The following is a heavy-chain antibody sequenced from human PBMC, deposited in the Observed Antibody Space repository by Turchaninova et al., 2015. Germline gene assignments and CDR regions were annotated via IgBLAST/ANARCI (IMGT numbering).Heavy chain of an antibody. J-gene: IGHJ6*03. CDR1: GFTFTRYS. CDR3: ARGGAADYSYSYYMDV. CDR2: ISPSSSYT. D-gene: IGHD3-10*01. Sequence: GESGGGLVKPGGSLRLSCAASGFTFTRYSMVWVRQAPGKGLEWVASISPSSSYTFFADSLTGRLTISRDNAKNSLFLQMDSLRAEDTAVYYCARGGAADYSYSYYMDVWGKGTTVNVSS. V-gene: IGHV3-21*01.